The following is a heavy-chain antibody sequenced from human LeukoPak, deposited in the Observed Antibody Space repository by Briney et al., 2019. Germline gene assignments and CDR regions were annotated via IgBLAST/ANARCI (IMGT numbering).Heavy chain of an antibody. CDR3: ATTTGTSEY. Sequence: PSETLSLTCTVSGGXISSSNYYWGWIRQPPGKGLEWIGSIYYSGSTYYNPSLKSRVTISVDTSKNQFSLKLSSVTAADTAVYYCATTTGTSEYWGQGALVTVSS. D-gene: IGHD1-1*01. CDR1: GGXISSSNYY. J-gene: IGHJ4*02. CDR2: IYYSGST. V-gene: IGHV4-39*01.